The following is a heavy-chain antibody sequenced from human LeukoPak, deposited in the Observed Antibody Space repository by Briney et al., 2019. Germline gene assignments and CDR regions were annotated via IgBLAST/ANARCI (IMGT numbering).Heavy chain of an antibody. V-gene: IGHV1-69*13. Sequence: SVKVSCKASGGTFSSYAISWVRQAPGQGLEWMGGIIPIFGTANYAQKFQGRVTITADESTSTAYMELSSLRSEDTAVYYCASYYDFWSGYFDYWGQGTLVTVSS. CDR3: ASYYDFWSGYFDY. CDR1: GGTFSSYA. J-gene: IGHJ4*02. D-gene: IGHD3-3*01. CDR2: IIPIFGTA.